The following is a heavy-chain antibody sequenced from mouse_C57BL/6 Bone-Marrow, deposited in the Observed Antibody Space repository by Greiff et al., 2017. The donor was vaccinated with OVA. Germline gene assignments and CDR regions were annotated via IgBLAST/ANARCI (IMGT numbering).Heavy chain of an antibody. V-gene: IGHV7-3*01. D-gene: IGHD1-1*02. Sequence: EVKLMESGAGLVQPGGSLSLSCAASGFTFTGYYMSWVRQPPGKGLEWMGFIRHKANGYTTESSVSVKGLFTIYRDKYQSILYLQMNALRAEDSDTSYCARYCAMGFAYWGQGTLVTVSA. J-gene: IGHJ3*01. CDR1: GFTFTGYY. CDR2: IRHKANGYTT. CDR3: ARYCAMGFAY.